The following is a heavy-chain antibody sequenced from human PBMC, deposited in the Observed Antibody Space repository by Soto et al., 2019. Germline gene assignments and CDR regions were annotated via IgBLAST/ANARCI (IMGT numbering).Heavy chain of an antibody. Sequence: QVQLVQSGAEVKKPGASVRFSCKPSGYTLRNYAIHWVRQAAGQSLEWLAWIDTGSGRATYSQKVQGRITVTRDISATIFYMNLTSLTSEDMAAYFFTRDLNGGTPFNYWGQGALVTISS. J-gene: IGHJ4*02. D-gene: IGHD2-8*01. CDR2: IDTGSGRA. CDR3: TRDLNGGTPFNY. V-gene: IGHV1-3*04. CDR1: GYTLRNYA.